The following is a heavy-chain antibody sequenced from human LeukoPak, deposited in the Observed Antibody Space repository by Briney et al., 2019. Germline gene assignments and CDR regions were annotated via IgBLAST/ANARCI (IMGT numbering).Heavy chain of an antibody. CDR3: ARDPQYCSGGSCYSFDY. CDR2: IISSSSYI. V-gene: IGHV3-21*01. D-gene: IGHD2-15*01. J-gene: IGHJ4*02. Sequence: GGSLRLSRAASGFTFSTYSMNWVRQAPGKGREWVSSIISSSSYIYYADSVKGRFTISRDNAKNSLYLQMNSLRAEDTAVYYCARDPQYCSGGSCYSFDYWGQGTLVTVSS. CDR1: GFTFSTYS.